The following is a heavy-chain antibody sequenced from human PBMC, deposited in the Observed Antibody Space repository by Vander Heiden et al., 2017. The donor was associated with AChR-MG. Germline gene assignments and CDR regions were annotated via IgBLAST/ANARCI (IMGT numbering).Heavy chain of an antibody. CDR2: ISSSGRTI. CDR1: EFTFSSVE. J-gene: IGHJ4*02. V-gene: IGHV3-48*03. Sequence: VPLVESWGGLVPHGGSLRLSCAASEFTFSSVEMNWVRQAPGKGLEWAAYISSSGRTIYDADTVKGRLTISRDNAKNSLYLKMKSLRVEDTAGYDCARASRGHFDYWGQVTLVTVSS. CDR3: ARASRGHFDY.